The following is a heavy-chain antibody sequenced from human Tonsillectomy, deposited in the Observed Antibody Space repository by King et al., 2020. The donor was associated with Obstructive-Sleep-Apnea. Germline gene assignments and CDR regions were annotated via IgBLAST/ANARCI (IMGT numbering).Heavy chain of an antibody. CDR1: GGSVNGYL. D-gene: IGHD3-10*01. V-gene: IGHV4-59*02. J-gene: IGHJ6*02. CDR2: VYSSGST. Sequence: VQLQESGPGLVKPSDTLSLTCTIFGGSVNGYLWTWIRQPPGRGLEWIGCVYSSGSTTYTPSLESRVTMSLDTPKRQFSLKLTSATAADTAVYYCASERDHYGSGHYYFYGLDVWGPGTTVTVSS. CDR3: ASERDHYGSGHYYFYGLDV.